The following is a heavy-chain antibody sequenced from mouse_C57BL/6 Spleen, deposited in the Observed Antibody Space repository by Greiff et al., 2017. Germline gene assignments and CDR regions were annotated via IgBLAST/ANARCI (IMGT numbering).Heavy chain of an antibody. J-gene: IGHJ4*01. D-gene: IGHD2-4*01. CDR2: INPNNGGT. CDR1: GYTFTDYN. Sequence: VQLQQSGPELVKPGASVKMSCKASGYTFTDYNMHWVKQSHGKSLEWIGYINPNNGGTNYNQKFKGKATLTVNKSSSTAYMELRSLTSEDSAVYYCAREGYYEGAMDYWGQGTSVTVSS. CDR3: AREGYYEGAMDY. V-gene: IGHV1-22*01.